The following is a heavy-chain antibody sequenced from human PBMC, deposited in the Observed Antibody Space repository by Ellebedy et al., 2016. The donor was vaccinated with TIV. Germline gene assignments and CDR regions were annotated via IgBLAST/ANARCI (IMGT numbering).Heavy chain of an antibody. Sequence: ASVKVSCKASGYTFTGYYMHWVRQAPGQGLEWMGWINPNSGGTNYAQKFQGRVTMTRDTSISTAYMELSRLRSDDTAVYYCAREGEGYSGSYPNWFDPWGQGTLVTVSS. CDR2: INPNSGGT. CDR3: AREGEGYSGSYPNWFDP. D-gene: IGHD1-26*01. V-gene: IGHV1-2*02. J-gene: IGHJ5*02. CDR1: GYTFTGYY.